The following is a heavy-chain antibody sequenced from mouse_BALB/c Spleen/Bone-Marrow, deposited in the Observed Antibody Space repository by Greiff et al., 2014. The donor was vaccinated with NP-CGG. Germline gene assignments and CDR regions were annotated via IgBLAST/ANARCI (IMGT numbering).Heavy chain of an antibody. V-gene: IGHV14-3*02. CDR1: GFNIKNTY. CDR3: ATYYYGSSLFAY. J-gene: IGHJ3*01. CDR2: IDPANVNT. D-gene: IGHD1-1*01. Sequence: EVQLQQSGAELVKPGASVKLSCTASGFNIKNTYIHWVKQRPEQGLEWIGRIDPANVNTMYDPKFQGKATITADTSSNTAYLQLSSLTSEDTAVYYCATYYYGSSLFAYWGQGTLVTVSA.